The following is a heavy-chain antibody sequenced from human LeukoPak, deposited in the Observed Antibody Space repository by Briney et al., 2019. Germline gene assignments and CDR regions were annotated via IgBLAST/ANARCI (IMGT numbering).Heavy chain of an antibody. CDR2: ISSSGSAI. CDR3: ARGLYKNGWYYFDY. J-gene: IGHJ4*02. Sequence: PGGSLRLSCAVSGFTFSSYEMNWVRQAPGKGLEWVSYISSSGSAIYYADSVKGRFTISRDNSENTLHLQMNSLKDEDTAVYYCARGLYKNGWYYFDYWGQGTLVTVSS. CDR1: GFTFSSYE. D-gene: IGHD6-19*01. V-gene: IGHV3-48*03.